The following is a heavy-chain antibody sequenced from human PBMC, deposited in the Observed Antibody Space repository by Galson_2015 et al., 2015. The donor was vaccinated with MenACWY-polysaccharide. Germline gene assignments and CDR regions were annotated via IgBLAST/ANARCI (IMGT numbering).Heavy chain of an antibody. CDR1: GDSISSYS. CDR2: IIPFATME. V-gene: IGHV1-69*02. D-gene: IGHD2-15*01. Sequence: SVKVSCKASGDSISSYSIGWVRQAPGQGLEWMGRIIPFATMENYAQKFQGRVTISADTSINTVYMQLTSLTSDDTAVYFCARVDCSGGHCYFGCWGQGTLVTVSS. CDR3: ARVDCSGGHCYFGC. J-gene: IGHJ4*02.